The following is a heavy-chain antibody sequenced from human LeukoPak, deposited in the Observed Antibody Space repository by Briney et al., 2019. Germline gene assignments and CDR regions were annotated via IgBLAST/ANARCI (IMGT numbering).Heavy chain of an antibody. V-gene: IGHV3-23*01. J-gene: IGHJ4*02. D-gene: IGHD6-19*01. Sequence: GGPLRLSCAASGFTFSSYAMSWIRQAPGKGPEWVSAISDSGGSKYYADSVKGRFSISRDNSKNTLYPQVNSLRAEDTAVYYCAKVTTASSGRGSDYWGPGTLVTVPS. CDR1: GFTFSSYA. CDR2: ISDSGGSK. CDR3: AKVTTASSGRGSDY.